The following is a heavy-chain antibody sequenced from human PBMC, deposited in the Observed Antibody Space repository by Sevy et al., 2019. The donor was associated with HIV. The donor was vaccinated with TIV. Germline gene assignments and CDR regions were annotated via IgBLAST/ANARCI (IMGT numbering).Heavy chain of an antibody. V-gene: IGHV1-69*13. CDR1: GGTFSSYA. D-gene: IGHD3-22*01. Sequence: ASVKVSCKASGGTFSSYAISWVRQAPGQGLEWMGRIIPIFGTANYAQKFQGRVTITADESTSTAYMELGSLRSEDTAVYYCARDHYDSSGYYYEAFDYWGQGTLVTVSS. J-gene: IGHJ4*02. CDR3: ARDHYDSSGYYYEAFDY. CDR2: IIPIFGTA.